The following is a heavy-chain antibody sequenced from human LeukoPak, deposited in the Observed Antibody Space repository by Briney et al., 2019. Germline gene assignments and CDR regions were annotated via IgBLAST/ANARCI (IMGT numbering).Heavy chain of an antibody. Sequence: GGSLRLSCAVSGFPFSSYAMSWVRQAPGKGLEWVSGISGSGGSTDYADSVKGRFTISRDNSKNKLYLQMNSLRAEDTAVYYCANPPYRKQDAFDIWGQGTMVTVSS. J-gene: IGHJ3*02. CDR2: ISGSGGST. CDR3: ANPPYRKQDAFDI. D-gene: IGHD5-18*01. CDR1: GFPFSSYA. V-gene: IGHV3-23*01.